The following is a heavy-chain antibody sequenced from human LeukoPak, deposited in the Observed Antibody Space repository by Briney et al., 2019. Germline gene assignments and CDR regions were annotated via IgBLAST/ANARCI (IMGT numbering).Heavy chain of an antibody. CDR3: ARSPTRRYCSGGSCYASDWFDP. V-gene: IGHV4-34*01. CDR2: INHSGST. Sequence: SETLSLTCAVYGGSFSGCYWSWIRQPPGKGLEWIGEINHSGSTNYNPSLKSRVTISVDTSKNQFSLKLSSVTAADTAVYYCARSPTRRYCSGGSCYASDWFDPWGQGTLVTVSS. D-gene: IGHD2-15*01. J-gene: IGHJ5*02. CDR1: GGSFSGCY.